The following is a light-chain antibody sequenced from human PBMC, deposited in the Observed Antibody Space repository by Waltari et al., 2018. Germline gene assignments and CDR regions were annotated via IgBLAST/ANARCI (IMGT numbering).Light chain of an antibody. CDR3: QQRSNWPRFT. CDR2: DAS. J-gene: IGKJ3*01. Sequence: VLTQSPATLSLSPGEKATLSCRASQSVNNYLAWYQTEPGQSPRRLIHDASNRATGIPGRFSGSASGTDFTLTCRSLEPEDFAVYYCQQRSNWPRFTFGPGTRVGI. V-gene: IGKV3-11*01. CDR1: QSVNNY.